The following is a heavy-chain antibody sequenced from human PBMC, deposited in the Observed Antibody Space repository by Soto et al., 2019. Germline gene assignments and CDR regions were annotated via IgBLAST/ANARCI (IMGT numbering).Heavy chain of an antibody. J-gene: IGHJ6*02. CDR1: GGSISSSSYY. D-gene: IGHD2-15*01. V-gene: IGHV4-39*01. CDR3: ARLYTATLALRYYYGMDV. CDR2: IYYSGST. Sequence: SETLSLTCTVSGGSISSSSYYWGWIRQPPGKGLEWIGSIYYSGSTYYKPSLKSRVTISGDTSKNQFSMKMSSVTAADTAVYYCARLYTATLALRYYYGMDVWGQGTTVTVSS.